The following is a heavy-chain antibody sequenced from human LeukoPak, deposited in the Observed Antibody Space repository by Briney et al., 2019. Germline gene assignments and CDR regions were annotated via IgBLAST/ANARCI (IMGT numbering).Heavy chain of an antibody. CDR3: AKDSLWSEVVVAATRFDY. CDR2: ISGSGGST. CDR1: GFTFSSYA. V-gene: IGHV3-23*01. D-gene: IGHD2-15*01. J-gene: IGHJ4*02. Sequence: GGSLRLSCAASGFTFSSYAMSWVRQAPGKGLEWVSAISGSGGSTYYADSVKGRFTISRDNSKNTLYLQMNSLRAEDTAVYYCAKDSLWSEVVVAATRFDYWGQGTLVTVSS.